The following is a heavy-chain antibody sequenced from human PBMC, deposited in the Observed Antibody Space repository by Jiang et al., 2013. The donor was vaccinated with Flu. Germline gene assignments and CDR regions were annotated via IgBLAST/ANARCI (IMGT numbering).Heavy chain of an antibody. V-gene: IGHV1-3*03. CDR1: FTAYA. CDR2: INAGNGNX. CDR3: ARGAESCSSTTCYIFDY. J-gene: IGHJ4*02. D-gene: IGHD2-2*02. Sequence: FTAYAIHWVRQAPDTGLSGWGGINAGNGNXKYSQEFQGRVSITRDTSASTIYMELSSLRSEDMAVYFCARGAESCSSTTCYIFDYWGQGTLVTVSS.